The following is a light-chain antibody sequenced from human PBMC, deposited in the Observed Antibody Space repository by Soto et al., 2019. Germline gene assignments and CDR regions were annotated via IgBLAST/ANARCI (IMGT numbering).Light chain of an antibody. CDR2: EDN. V-gene: IGLV2-14*01. CDR1: KFDIGRYDY. Sequence: QSALTQPASVSGSPGQTITISCAGTKFDIGRYDYVSWYRQHPGEAPKLIIFEDNNRPSGVSNRFSGSKSGNTASLTIFGLQVEDEALYFCSSYTSASALGIFGGGTKLTVL. J-gene: IGLJ2*01. CDR3: SSYTSASALGI.